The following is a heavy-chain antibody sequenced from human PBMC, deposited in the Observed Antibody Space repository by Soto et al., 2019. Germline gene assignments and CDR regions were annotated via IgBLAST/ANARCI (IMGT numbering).Heavy chain of an antibody. CDR3: AREVVVATDDSPFYGMDV. D-gene: IGHD2-15*01. Sequence: QVQLVQSGAEVKKPGAPMKVSCKASGYAFTSYHINWVRQAPGQGLERMGIINPSGGGTTYAQKFRGRVTMTSDTSTSTVYMELSSLRSEDTAVYFCAREVVVATDDSPFYGMDVWGQGTTVTVSS. CDR2: INPSGGGT. J-gene: IGHJ6*02. CDR1: GYAFTSYH. V-gene: IGHV1-46*01.